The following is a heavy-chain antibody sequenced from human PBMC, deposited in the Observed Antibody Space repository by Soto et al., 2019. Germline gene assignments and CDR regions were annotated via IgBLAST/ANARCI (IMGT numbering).Heavy chain of an antibody. CDR3: ANNGSGVAWRWFDP. J-gene: IGHJ5*02. CDR1: GDSISSGAYY. D-gene: IGHD2-15*01. Sequence: PSETLSLTCTVSGDSISSGAYYWSWIRQHPGKGLEWIGYIYYRGSTYYNPSLRSRVTISVDTSKNQFSLKLSSVTAADTAVYYCANNGSGVAWRWFDPWGQGTQVTVSS. V-gene: IGHV4-31*03. CDR2: IYYRGST.